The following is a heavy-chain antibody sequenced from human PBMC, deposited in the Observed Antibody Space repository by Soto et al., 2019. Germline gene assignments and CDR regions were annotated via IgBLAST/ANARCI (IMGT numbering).Heavy chain of an antibody. J-gene: IGHJ5*02. CDR1: GGSISSGGYS. Sequence: SETLSLTCAVSGGSISSGGYSWSWFRQPPGKGLEWIGYIYHSGSTYYNPSLKSGVTISVDRSKNQFSLKLSSVTAADTAGYYCARVPGPWGHGTRVTVSS. V-gene: IGHV4-30-2*01. CDR3: ARVPGP. D-gene: IGHD7-27*01. CDR2: IYHSGST.